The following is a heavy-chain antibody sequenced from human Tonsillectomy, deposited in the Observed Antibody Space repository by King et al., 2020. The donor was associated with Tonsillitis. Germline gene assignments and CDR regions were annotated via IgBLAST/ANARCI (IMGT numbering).Heavy chain of an antibody. Sequence: QLVQSGAEVKKPGASVRVSCKASGYTFTGYYMHWLRQAPGQGLEWMGWINPSSGDTNCAQKFQGRVTMTRETSSSTAYLALSRLRSGETAMYYCARVISAMVTGIDFWGQGTLVTVSS. CDR1: GYTFTGYY. D-gene: IGHD5-18*01. CDR3: ARVISAMVTGIDF. CDR2: INPSSGDT. V-gene: IGHV1-2*02. J-gene: IGHJ4*02.